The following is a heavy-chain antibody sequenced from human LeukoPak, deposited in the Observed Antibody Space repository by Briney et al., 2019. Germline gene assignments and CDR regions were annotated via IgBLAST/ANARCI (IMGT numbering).Heavy chain of an antibody. V-gene: IGHV3-72*01. CDR2: TRNKANSHTT. CDR1: GFTFSDYY. CDR3: ARDYAFSGSYLFDY. D-gene: IGHD1-26*01. Sequence: GGSLRLSCAASGFTFSDYYMSWIRQAPGKGLEWLGRTRNKANSHTTEYAASVKARFTISRDDSKNSLYLQMNSLKTEDTAVYYCARDYAFSGSYLFDYWGQGTLVTVSS. J-gene: IGHJ4*02.